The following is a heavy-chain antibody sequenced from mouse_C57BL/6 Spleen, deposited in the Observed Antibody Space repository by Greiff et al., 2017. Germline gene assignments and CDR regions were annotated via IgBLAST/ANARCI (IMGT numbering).Heavy chain of an antibody. Sequence: VKLQQSGAELVRPGASVTLSCKASGYTFTDYEMHWVKQTPVHGLEWIGAIDPETGGTAYNQKFKGKAILTADKSSSTAYMELRSLTSEDSAVYYCTRWEPYFDYWGQGTTLTVSS. J-gene: IGHJ2*01. CDR3: TRWEPYFDY. D-gene: IGHD4-1*01. CDR2: IDPETGGT. CDR1: GYTFTDYE. V-gene: IGHV1-15*01.